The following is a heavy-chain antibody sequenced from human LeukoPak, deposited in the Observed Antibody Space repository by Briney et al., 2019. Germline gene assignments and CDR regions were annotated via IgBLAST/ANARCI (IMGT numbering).Heavy chain of an antibody. V-gene: IGHV5-51*01. D-gene: IGHD5-12*01. Sequence: GESLKISCKASGYSFTNYWIGWVRQMSGKGLELIGIIYPGDSDTKYSPSFQGQVTISADKSINTAYLQWSSLRASDTAMYYCARQGTIVAGTLGTTFDYWGQGTLLTVSS. CDR1: GYSFTNYW. CDR3: ARQGTIVAGTLGTTFDY. J-gene: IGHJ4*02. CDR2: IYPGDSDT.